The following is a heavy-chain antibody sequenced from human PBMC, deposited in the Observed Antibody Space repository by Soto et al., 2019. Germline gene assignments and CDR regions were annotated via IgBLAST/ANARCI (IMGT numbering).Heavy chain of an antibody. J-gene: IGHJ5*02. CDR2: ISYDGSNK. Sequence: QVQLVESGGGVVQPGRSLRLSCAASGFTFSSYGMHWVRQAPGKGLEWVAVISYDGSNKYYADSVKGRVTISRDNSKKTLYQQMNTQRAQDPAVYYCAKDNCISTSCYRLYNWFDPWGQGTLVTVSS. D-gene: IGHD2-2*01. V-gene: IGHV3-30*18. CDR3: AKDNCISTSCYRLYNWFDP. CDR1: GFTFSSYG.